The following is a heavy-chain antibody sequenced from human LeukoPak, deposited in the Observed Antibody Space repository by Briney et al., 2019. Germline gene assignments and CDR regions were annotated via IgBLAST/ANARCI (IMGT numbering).Heavy chain of an antibody. J-gene: IGHJ3*02. Sequence: SQTLSLTCTVSGGSISSGGYYWSWIRQPPGKGLEWIGYIYYSGSTNYNPSLKSRVTISVDTSKNQFSLKLSSVTAADTAVYYCARQVRDISSGTRVGAFDIWGQGTMVTVSS. CDR1: GGSISSGGYY. V-gene: IGHV4-61*08. CDR3: ARQVRDISSGTRVGAFDI. CDR2: IYYSGST. D-gene: IGHD3-22*01.